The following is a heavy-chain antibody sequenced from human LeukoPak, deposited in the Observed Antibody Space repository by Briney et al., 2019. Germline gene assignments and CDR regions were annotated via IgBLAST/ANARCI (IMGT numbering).Heavy chain of an antibody. CDR3: ARVGGSGSYLATYYYYGMVV. D-gene: IGHD3-10*01. J-gene: IGHJ6*02. CDR1: GFTFSSCW. V-gene: IGHV3-7*01. CDR2: IKQDGSEK. Sequence: PGGSLRLSCAASGFTFSSCWMSWVRQAPGKGLEWVANIKQDGSEKYYVDSVKGRFTISRDNAKNSLYLQMNSLRAEDTAVYYCARVGGSGSYLATYYYYGMVVWGQGTTVTVSS.